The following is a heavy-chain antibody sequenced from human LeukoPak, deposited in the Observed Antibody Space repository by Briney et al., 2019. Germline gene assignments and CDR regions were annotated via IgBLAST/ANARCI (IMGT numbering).Heavy chain of an antibody. CDR1: GGSISSGGYS. CDR3: ARGGPYSSSSDYYYYMDV. CDR2: IYYSGST. J-gene: IGHJ6*03. D-gene: IGHD6-6*01. V-gene: IGHV4-30-4*07. Sequence: SQTLSLTCAVSGGSISSGGYSWSWIRQPPGKGLEWIGYIYYSGSTYYNPSLKSRVTISVDTSKNQFSLKLSSVTAADTAVYYCARGGPYSSSSDYYYYMDVWGKGTTVTVSS.